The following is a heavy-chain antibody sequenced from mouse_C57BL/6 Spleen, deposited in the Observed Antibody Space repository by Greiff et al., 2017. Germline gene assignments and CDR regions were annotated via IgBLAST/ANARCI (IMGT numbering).Heavy chain of an antibody. CDR2: ISGGGGNT. J-gene: IGHJ2*01. Sequence: EVQRVESGGGLVKPGGSLKLSCAASGFTFSSYTMSWVRQTPEKRLEWVATISGGGGNTYYPDSVKGRFTISRDNAKNTLYLQMSSLRSEDTALYYCARGADGDYWGQGTTLTVSS. V-gene: IGHV5-9*01. D-gene: IGHD2-3*01. CDR3: ARGADGDY. CDR1: GFTFSSYT.